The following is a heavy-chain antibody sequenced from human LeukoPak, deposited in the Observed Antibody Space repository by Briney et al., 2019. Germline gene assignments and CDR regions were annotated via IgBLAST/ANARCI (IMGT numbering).Heavy chain of an antibody. CDR2: IYYRGST. CDR1: GGSLIDYF. D-gene: IGHD2-15*01. Sequence: SETLSLTCTVSGGSLIDYFWSWIRQPPGKGLEWIGYIYYRGSTDYSPSLKSRVTISVDTSKNQFSLKLSSVTAADTAVYYCARLGCSGGSCPIDYWGQGTLVTVSS. V-gene: IGHV4-59*01. J-gene: IGHJ4*02. CDR3: ARLGCSGGSCPIDY.